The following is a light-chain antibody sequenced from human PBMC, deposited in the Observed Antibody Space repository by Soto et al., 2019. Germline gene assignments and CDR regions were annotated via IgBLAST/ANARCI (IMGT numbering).Light chain of an antibody. CDR3: QQYGSSPRT. J-gene: IGKJ2*01. CDR1: QSVSSNN. V-gene: IGKV3-20*01. Sequence: EIVLTQSPGTLSLSPGDRATLSCRASQSVSSNNLAWYQQKPGQAPRLLIYGASSRATGIPDRFSGSGSGTDFTLTISRLEPEDFAVYYCQQYGSSPRTFCQGTKLEIK. CDR2: GAS.